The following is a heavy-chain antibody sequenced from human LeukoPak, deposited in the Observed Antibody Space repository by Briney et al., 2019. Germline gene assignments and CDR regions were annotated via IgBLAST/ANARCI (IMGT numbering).Heavy chain of an antibody. D-gene: IGHD5-18*01. Sequence: SETLSLTCTVSGGSISSSSYYWGWIREPPGKGLVWIGSIYYSGSTHYNPSLKSRVTISVDTSNNQFSLKLSSVTAADTAVYYCASRGYTYEFDYWGQGTLVTVSS. V-gene: IGHV4-39*01. CDR3: ASRGYTYEFDY. CDR2: IYYSGST. CDR1: GGSISSSSYY. J-gene: IGHJ4*02.